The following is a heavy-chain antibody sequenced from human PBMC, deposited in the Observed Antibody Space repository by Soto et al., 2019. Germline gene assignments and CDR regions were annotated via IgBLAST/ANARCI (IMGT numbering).Heavy chain of an antibody. D-gene: IGHD2-15*01. CDR3: ARAANIYCSGGSCPDRGAFDI. CDR2: MNPNSGNT. J-gene: IGHJ3*02. CDR1: GYTFTSYD. Sequence: QVQLVQSGAEVKKPGASVKVSCKASGYTFTSYDINWVRQATGQGLEWMGWMNPNSGNTGYAQKFQGRVTMTRNTSISTAYMALSSLRSEDTAVYYCARAANIYCSGGSCPDRGAFDIWGQGTMVTVSS. V-gene: IGHV1-8*01.